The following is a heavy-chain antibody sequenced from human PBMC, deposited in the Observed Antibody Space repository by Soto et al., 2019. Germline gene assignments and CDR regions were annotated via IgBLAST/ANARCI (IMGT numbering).Heavy chain of an antibody. V-gene: IGHV1-2*02. CDR1: GYPFTSYY. D-gene: IGHD1-20*01. CDR3: ARPPGYISNWYYFDL. J-gene: IGHJ4*02. Sequence: SGKVSCKASGYPFTSYYMHWVRQAPGQGLEWMGRISPKSGGTNYAQKFEGRVTMTWDTSLKTAYMELSSLISEVTAVYYCARPPGYISNWYYFDLWGQGTLVTVSS. CDR2: ISPKSGGT.